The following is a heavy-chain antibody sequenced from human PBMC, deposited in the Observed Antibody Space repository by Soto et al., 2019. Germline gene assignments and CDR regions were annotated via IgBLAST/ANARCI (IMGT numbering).Heavy chain of an antibody. V-gene: IGHV1-69*02. CDR3: TIGSWSGEVFDI. J-gene: IGHJ3*02. CDR2: IIPMLGVR. D-gene: IGHD2-21*01. Sequence: QVQLVQSGAEVKKPGSSVKVSCKDSGGTFSTFSMFWVRQAPGRGLEWMGRIIPMLGVRNYAQRFQDRVTITADKSTATVHMELSSMRSEDTALYYCTIGSWSGEVFDIWGQGTMVTVSS. CDR1: GGTFSTFS.